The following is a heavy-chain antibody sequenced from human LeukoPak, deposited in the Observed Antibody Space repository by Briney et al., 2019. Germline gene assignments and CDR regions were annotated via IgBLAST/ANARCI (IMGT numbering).Heavy chain of an antibody. Sequence: GASVKVSCKTSGYTFTNYGISWVRQAPGQGLEWMGWISAYNGATNYARKFQGRVAMTTDTSTSTAYMELGSLRSDDTAVYYCARDRSYGPYNFEGWGQGTLVTVSS. V-gene: IGHV1-18*01. J-gene: IGHJ4*02. CDR1: GYTFTNYG. D-gene: IGHD3-16*01. CDR3: ARDRSYGPYNFEG. CDR2: ISAYNGAT.